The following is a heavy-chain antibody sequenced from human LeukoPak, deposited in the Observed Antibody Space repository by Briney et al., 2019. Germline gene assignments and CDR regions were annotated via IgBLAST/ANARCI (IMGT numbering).Heavy chain of an antibody. CDR1: GFTFSSYW. CDR2: INSDGSST. D-gene: IGHD3-10*01. CDR3: ARVPHPPVLLWFGELNYYMDV. J-gene: IGHJ6*03. V-gene: IGHV3-74*01. Sequence: GGSLRLSCAASGFTFSSYWMHWVRQAPGKGLVWVSRINSDGSSTSYADSVKGRFTISRDNAKNTLYLQMNSLRAEDTAVYYCARVPHPPVLLWFGELNYYMDVWGKGTTVTISS.